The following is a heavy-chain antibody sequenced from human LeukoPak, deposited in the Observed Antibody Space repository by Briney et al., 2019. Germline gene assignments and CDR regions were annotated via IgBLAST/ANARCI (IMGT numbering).Heavy chain of an antibody. CDR3: ARDILGQSHGLGWFDP. D-gene: IGHD3-3*02. J-gene: IGHJ5*02. Sequence: ASVKVSCKTSGYTFTSYDLYWVRQAIGQGLEFVGWMNPNNGHADSAQKFQGRVTITGDTLTNTFYMELRNLTSEDTAVYYCARDILGQSHGLGWFDPWGQGTLVTVSS. V-gene: IGHV1-8*01. CDR1: GYTFTSYD. CDR2: MNPNNGHA.